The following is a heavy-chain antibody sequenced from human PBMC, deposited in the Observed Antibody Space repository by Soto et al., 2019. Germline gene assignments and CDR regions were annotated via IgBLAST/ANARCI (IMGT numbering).Heavy chain of an antibody. J-gene: IGHJ6*02. Sequence: QVQLQESGPGLVKPSGTLSLTCAVSSGSITSSNWWSWVRQPPRKGLEWIGEIFHNGNTYYNPSLKSRVTMSVDTSKNQFSLNLGSVTAADTAVYYCARRTWGMDVWGQGTTVTVSS. D-gene: IGHD2-8*01. V-gene: IGHV4-4*02. CDR3: ARRTWGMDV. CDR1: SGSITSSNW. CDR2: IFHNGNT.